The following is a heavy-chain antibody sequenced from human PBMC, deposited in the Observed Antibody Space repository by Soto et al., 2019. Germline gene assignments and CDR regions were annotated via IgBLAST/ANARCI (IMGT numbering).Heavy chain of an antibody. V-gene: IGHV4-30-4*01. CDR3: ARDGPYYYGFDV. Sequence: PSETPSFTCTISVDFITNRDYYWTWIRQSPGKGLEWIASIEYSENTYYNPSLKSRLVISADTSKKLFSLKLRSFTSADTALYFCARDGPYYYGFDVWGQGTTVTVSS. J-gene: IGHJ6*02. CDR1: VDFITNRDYY. CDR2: IEYSENT.